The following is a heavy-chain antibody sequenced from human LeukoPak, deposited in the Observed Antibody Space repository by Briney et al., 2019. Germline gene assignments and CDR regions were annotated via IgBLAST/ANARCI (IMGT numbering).Heavy chain of an antibody. V-gene: IGHV5-51*01. Sequence: GESLKISCKGSGYSFTSYRIGWVRQMPGKGLEWMGIIYPGDSDTRYSPSFQGQVTISADKSISTAYLQWSSLKASDTAMYYCARRGYSYGYALDYWGQGTLVTVSS. CDR3: ARRGYSYGYALDY. D-gene: IGHD5-18*01. J-gene: IGHJ4*02. CDR1: GYSFTSYR. CDR2: IYPGDSDT.